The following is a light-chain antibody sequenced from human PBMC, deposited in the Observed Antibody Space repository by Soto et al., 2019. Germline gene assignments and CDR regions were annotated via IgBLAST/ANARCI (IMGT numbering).Light chain of an antibody. CDR3: GSYAGGNTFV. CDR2: EVT. Sequence: QSVLTQPASLSGSPGQSITISCTGTSSDIGAYDYVSWFQQHPGKAPKLMIYEVTKRPSGVPDRFSGSRSGTTASLTVSGLQAEDEADYYCGSYAGGNTFVFGTGTKVTVL. J-gene: IGLJ1*01. V-gene: IGLV2-8*01. CDR1: SSDIGAYDY.